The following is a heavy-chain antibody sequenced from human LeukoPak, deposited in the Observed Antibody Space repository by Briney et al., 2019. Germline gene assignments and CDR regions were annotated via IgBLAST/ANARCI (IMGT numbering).Heavy chain of an antibody. D-gene: IGHD1-26*01. V-gene: IGHV4-39*01. Sequence: SETLSLTCTVSDGSISTSNYYWGWIRQPPGKGLEWIGNIFYSGSTYYSPSLKSRVTISVDTSKNQFSLKLSSVTAADTAVYYCARHSGSYYPIFDYWGQGTLVTVSS. J-gene: IGHJ4*02. CDR3: ARHSGSYYPIFDY. CDR1: DGSISTSNYY. CDR2: IFYSGST.